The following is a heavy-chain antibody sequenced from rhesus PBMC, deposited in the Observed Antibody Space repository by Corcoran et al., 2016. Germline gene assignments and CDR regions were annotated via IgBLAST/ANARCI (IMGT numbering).Heavy chain of an antibody. J-gene: IGHJ4*01. CDR2: INSGGGST. CDR3: AKDQYWNDGYFDY. CDR1: GFTFSSYG. D-gene: IGHD1-7*02. V-gene: IGHV3S5*01. Sequence: EVQLVETGGGLVQPGGSLTLSCAASGFTFSSYGMSWVRQAPGKGLEWVSAINSGGGSTYYADSGKGRFTISRDNSKNTRSRQMNSLRAEDTAVYYCAKDQYWNDGYFDYWGQGVLVTVSS.